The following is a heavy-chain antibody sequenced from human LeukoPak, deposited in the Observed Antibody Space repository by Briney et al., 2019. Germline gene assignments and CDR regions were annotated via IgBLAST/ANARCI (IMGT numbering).Heavy chain of an antibody. D-gene: IGHD4-17*01. CDR2: IDWDDDK. J-gene: IGHJ3*02. V-gene: IGHV2-70*04. CDR1: GFSLSTSGMR. CDR3: ARLTTSDAFDI. Sequence: SGPALVKPTQTLTLSCTFSGFSLSTSGMRVSWIRQPPGKALEWLARIDWDDDKFYSTSLKTRLTISKDTSKNQVVLTMTNMDPVDTATYYCARLTTSDAFDIWGQGTMVTVSS.